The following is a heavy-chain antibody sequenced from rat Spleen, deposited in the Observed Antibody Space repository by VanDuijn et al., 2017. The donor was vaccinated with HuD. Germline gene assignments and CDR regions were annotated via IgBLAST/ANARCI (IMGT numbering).Heavy chain of an antibody. V-gene: IGHV5-20*01. D-gene: IGHD1-11*01. CDR2: ISYDGGDT. CDR1: GFTFGDYY. J-gene: IGHJ2*01. CDR3: AKDRDYGPDY. Sequence: EVQLVESGGGLVQPGRSLKLSCAVSGFTFGDYYMAWVRQAPTKGLEWVTTISYDGGDTYYRDSVKGRFTISRDNAENTVYLQMNSLRSEDTAIYYCAKDRDYGPDYGGQGVMVTVSS.